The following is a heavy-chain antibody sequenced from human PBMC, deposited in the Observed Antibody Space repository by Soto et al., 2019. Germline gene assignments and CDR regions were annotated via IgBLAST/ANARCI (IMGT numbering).Heavy chain of an antibody. CDR2: SSRSGDTI. Sequence: PRGSVRLACAVSGFRLSDYEMSWIRQGPGKGPEWVSFSSRSGDTIYYVDSVKGRFSISRDNAKNSVYLQVRSLRVEDTAAYFCASSSGWFEPDASDLWGQRTMVNV. CDR1: GFRLSDYE. CDR3: ASSSGWFEPDASDL. J-gene: IGHJ3*01. D-gene: IGHD3-22*01. V-gene: IGHV3-11*01.